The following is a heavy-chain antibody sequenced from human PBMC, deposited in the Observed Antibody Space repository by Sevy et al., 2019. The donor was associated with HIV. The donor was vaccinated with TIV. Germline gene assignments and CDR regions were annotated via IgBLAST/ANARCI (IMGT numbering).Heavy chain of an antibody. V-gene: IGHV1-2*02. CDR2: INPQTGGT. D-gene: IGHD3-22*01. J-gene: IGHJ4*02. CDR3: ARMGDYFDTSGYYPLKY. CDR1: GYTFTEYY. Sequence: ASVKVSCKASGYTFTEYYVHWLRQAPGQVLEWMGWINPQTGGTYFAKKFQDRVTLTTATSINAVYMELSGLKFDDTAVFYCARMGDYFDTSGYYPLKYWGLGTLVTVSS.